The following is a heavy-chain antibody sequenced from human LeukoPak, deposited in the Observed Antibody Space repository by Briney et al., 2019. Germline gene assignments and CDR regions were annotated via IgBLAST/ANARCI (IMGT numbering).Heavy chain of an antibody. V-gene: IGHV4-34*01. CDR3: ARISLRVAGDY. D-gene: IGHD6-13*01. J-gene: IGHJ4*02. CDR1: GGSFSGYY. Sequence: SETPSLTCAVYGGSFSGYYWSWIRQPPGKGLEWIGEINHSGSTNYNPSLKSRVTISVDTSKNQFSLKLSSVTAADTAVYYCARISLRVAGDYWGQGTLVTVSS. CDR2: INHSGST.